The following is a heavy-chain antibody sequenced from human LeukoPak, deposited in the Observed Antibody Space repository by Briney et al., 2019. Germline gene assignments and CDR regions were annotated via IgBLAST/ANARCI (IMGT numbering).Heavy chain of an antibody. D-gene: IGHD3-3*01. CDR3: AKLLYYDFWSGSDA. CDR1: GYTFSSYA. Sequence: GGCQRLSCAASGYTFSSYAQSWVRQARGKGLEWVSGISESGGSAYYADSVKGRLTISRDNSKNTLYLQMNSLRAEDTAVYYCAKLLYYDFWSGSDAWGQGTLVTVSS. V-gene: IGHV3-23*01. J-gene: IGHJ5*02. CDR2: ISESGGSA.